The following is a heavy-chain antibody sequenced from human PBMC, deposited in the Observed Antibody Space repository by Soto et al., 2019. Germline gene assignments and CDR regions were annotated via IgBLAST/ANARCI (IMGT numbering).Heavy chain of an antibody. J-gene: IGHJ4*02. CDR3: AREGSYHDFDY. V-gene: IGHV1-18*01. CDR1: GYTFTSYG. D-gene: IGHD3-22*01. CDR2: ISGYNGDT. Sequence: QVQLVQSGAEVKKPGASVKVSCKASGYTFTSYGITWVRQAPGQGLAWMGWISGYNGDTNYAQKFQGRVTLTTDTYTSTAYLEVMTLRSDDTAVYYCAREGSYHDFDYWGLGTLVTVSS.